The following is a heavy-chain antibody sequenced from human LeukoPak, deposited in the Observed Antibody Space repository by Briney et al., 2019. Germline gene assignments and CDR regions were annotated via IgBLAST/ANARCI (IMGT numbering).Heavy chain of an antibody. CDR2: IYYSGST. CDR3: ARPRVRAYWFDP. D-gene: IGHD3-10*01. J-gene: IGHJ5*02. V-gene: IGHV4-34*01. Sequence: SETLSLTCAVYGGSFRGYYWSWIRQPPGKGLEWIGSIYYSGSTYYNPSLKSRVTISVDTSKNQFSLKLSSVTAADTALYYCARPRVRAYWFDPWGQGTLVTVSS. CDR1: GGSFRGYY.